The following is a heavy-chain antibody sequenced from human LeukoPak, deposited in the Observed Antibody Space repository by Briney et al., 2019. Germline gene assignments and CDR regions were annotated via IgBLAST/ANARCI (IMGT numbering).Heavy chain of an antibody. CDR1: GGSISSGGYY. V-gene: IGHV4-31*03. CDR2: IYYSGST. CDR3: ARYYDFWSGYYQGINYFDY. Sequence: ASETLSLTCTVSGGSISSGGYYWSWIRQHPGKGLEWIGYIYYSGSTYYNPSLKSRVTISVDTSKNQFSLKLSSVTAADTAVYYCARYYDFWSGYYQGINYFDYWGQGTLVTVSS. D-gene: IGHD3-3*01. J-gene: IGHJ4*02.